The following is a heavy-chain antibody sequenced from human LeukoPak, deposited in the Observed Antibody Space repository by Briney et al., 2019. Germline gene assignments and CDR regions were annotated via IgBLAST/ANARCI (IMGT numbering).Heavy chain of an antibody. CDR2: IYTSGST. CDR1: GGSISSGSYY. Sequence: PSQTLSLTCTVSGGSISSGSYYWSWIRQPAGKGLEWIGRIYTSGSTNYKPSLKSRVTISVDTSKNQFSLKLSSVTAADTAVYYCARETPDYYGSGSYQLHSGLFDYWGQGTLVTVSS. J-gene: IGHJ4*02. V-gene: IGHV4-61*02. CDR3: ARETPDYYGSGSYQLHSGLFDY. D-gene: IGHD3-10*01.